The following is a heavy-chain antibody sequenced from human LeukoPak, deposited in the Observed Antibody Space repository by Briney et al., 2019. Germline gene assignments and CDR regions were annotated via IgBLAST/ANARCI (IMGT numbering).Heavy chain of an antibody. CDR2: ITSTVGRI. J-gene: IGHJ4*02. Sequence: GGSLRLSCAASGFTFSTYSMNRVRQAPGQGLEWVSSITSTVGRIYYADSLRGRTTISRAYARSSLYLQMNSLRAEDTAVYYCATDGRSSGWYGFDYWGLGTLVTVSS. CDR1: GFTFSTYS. CDR3: ATDGRSSGWYGFDY. D-gene: IGHD6-19*01. V-gene: IGHV3-21*01.